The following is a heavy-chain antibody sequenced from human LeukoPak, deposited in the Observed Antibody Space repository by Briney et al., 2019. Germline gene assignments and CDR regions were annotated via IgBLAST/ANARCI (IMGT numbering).Heavy chain of an antibody. Sequence: ASVKVSCKASGGTFSSYTISWVRQAPGQGLEWMGRIIPILGIANYAQKFQGRVTITADKSTSTAYMELSSLRSEDTAVYYCARGREDCSSTSCYGDWFDPWDQGTLVTVSS. CDR3: ARGREDCSSTSCYGDWFDP. D-gene: IGHD2-2*01. V-gene: IGHV1-69*02. J-gene: IGHJ5*02. CDR2: IIPILGIA. CDR1: GGTFSSYT.